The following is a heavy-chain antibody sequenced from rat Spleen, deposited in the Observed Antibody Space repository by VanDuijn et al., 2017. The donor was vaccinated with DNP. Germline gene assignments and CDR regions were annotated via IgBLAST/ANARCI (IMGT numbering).Heavy chain of an antibody. D-gene: IGHD1-7*01. CDR1: GFTFSDYA. J-gene: IGHJ2*01. Sequence: EVQLVESGGGVVQPGRSLKLSCVASGFTFSDYAMAWVRQAPKKGLEWVATISYDGTRTYYRDSVKGRFTISRDNAKSTLYLQMDSLRSEDTATYYCARPRGMTAIYYLDYWGQGVMVTVSS. CDR3: ARPRGMTAIYYLDY. V-gene: IGHV5-17*01. CDR2: ISYDGTRT.